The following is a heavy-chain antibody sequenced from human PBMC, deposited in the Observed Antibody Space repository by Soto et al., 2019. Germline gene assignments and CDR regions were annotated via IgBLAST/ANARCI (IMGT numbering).Heavy chain of an antibody. J-gene: IGHJ1*01. V-gene: IGHV3-9*01. CDR2: INWNSGSI. Sequence: GGSPGICCAASGLTFDDHAMHWVWKVAGKGLERVSGINWNSGSIGYADSVKGRFAISRDNAKNSLHLQMNSLRAEDTAFYYCVKDESINWYSGHFRHWGQGTLVTVSS. CDR3: VKDESINWYSGHFRH. D-gene: IGHD6-13*01. CDR1: GLTFDDHA.